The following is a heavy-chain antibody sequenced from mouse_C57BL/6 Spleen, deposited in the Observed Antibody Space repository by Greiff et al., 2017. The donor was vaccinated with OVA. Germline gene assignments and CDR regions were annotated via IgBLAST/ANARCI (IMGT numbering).Heavy chain of an antibody. V-gene: IGHV5-4*01. CDR2: ISDGGSYT. Sequence: EVHLVESGGGLVKPGGSLKLSCAASGFTFSSYAMSWVRQTPEKRLEWVATISDGGSYTYYPDNVKGRFTISRDNAKNNLYLQMSHLKSEDTAMYYCARAYYGSSLFDCWGQGTTLTVSS. J-gene: IGHJ2*01. CDR3: ARAYYGSSLFDC. D-gene: IGHD1-1*01. CDR1: GFTFSSYA.